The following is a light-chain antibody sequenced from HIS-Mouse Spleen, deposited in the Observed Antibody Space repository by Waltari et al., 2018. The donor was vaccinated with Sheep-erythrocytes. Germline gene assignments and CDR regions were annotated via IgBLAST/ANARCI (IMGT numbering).Light chain of an antibody. CDR3: YSTDSSGNHWV. J-gene: IGLJ3*02. V-gene: IGLV3-10*01. CDR2: EDS. CDR1: ALPKNY. Sequence: SYELTQPPSVSVSPGQTARITCSGDALPKNYAYWYQQKSRQAPVLVIYEDSKRPSGIPERFSGSSSGTMATLTISGAQVEDDADYYCYSTDSSGNHWVFGGGTKLTVL.